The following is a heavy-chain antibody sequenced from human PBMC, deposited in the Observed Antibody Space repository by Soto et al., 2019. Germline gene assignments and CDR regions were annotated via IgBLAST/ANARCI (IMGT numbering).Heavy chain of an antibody. CDR1: GFTVNGKKY. V-gene: IGHV3-53*01. J-gene: IGHJ3*01. CDR3: ATWQLHEHAFDV. Sequence: DVQVVESGGGLIQPGGSLRLSCAASGFTVNGKKYITWVRQAPGKGLEWDSGLYRTDGTYYADSVKGRFTVSIDNSKTTVYLQMTTLRPEDTDVYYWATWQLHEHAFDVWGPGTMVTVSS. CDR2: LYRTDGT. D-gene: IGHD1-7*01.